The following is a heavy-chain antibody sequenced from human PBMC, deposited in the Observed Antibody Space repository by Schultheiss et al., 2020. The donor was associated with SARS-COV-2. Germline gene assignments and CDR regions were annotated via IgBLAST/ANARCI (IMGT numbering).Heavy chain of an antibody. CDR1: GFTFSSYS. V-gene: IGHV3-21*01. CDR2: ISSSSSYI. D-gene: IGHD3-9*01. CDR3: ARDYDILTGYYNVDAFDI. Sequence: GGSLRLSCAASGFTFSSYSMNWVRQAPGKGLEWVSSISSSSSYIYYADSVKGRFTISRDNAKNSLYLQMNSLRAEDTAVYYCARDYDILTGYYNVDAFDIWGQETMVTVSS. J-gene: IGHJ3*02.